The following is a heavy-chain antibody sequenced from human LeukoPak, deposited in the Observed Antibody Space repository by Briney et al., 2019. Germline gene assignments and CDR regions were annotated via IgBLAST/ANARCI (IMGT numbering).Heavy chain of an antibody. V-gene: IGHV1-69*13. CDR3: ARELTPDYYYMDV. D-gene: IGHD1-14*01. Sequence: SVNVSCKASAGTFSSYAISWVRQAPGQGIEWKGGIIPIFGTANYAQKFQGRVTITADESTSTAYMELSSLRAEDTAVYYCARELTPDYYYMDVWGKGTTVTVSS. CDR2: IIPIFGTA. CDR1: AGTFSSYA. J-gene: IGHJ6*03.